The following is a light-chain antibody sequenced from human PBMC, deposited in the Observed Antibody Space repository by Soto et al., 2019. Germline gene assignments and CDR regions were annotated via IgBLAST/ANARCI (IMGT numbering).Light chain of an antibody. CDR1: SSNIGANYD. CDR3: QSYDSTLSARYV. Sequence: QSVLTQPPSVSGAPGQRVTISCTGSSSNIGANYDVHWYQQRPGTAPKLLIFGNSNRPSGVPDRFSGSKSGTLASLAITGLQAEDEGDYYCQSYDSTLSARYVFGTGTKVTVL. J-gene: IGLJ1*01. V-gene: IGLV1-40*01. CDR2: GNS.